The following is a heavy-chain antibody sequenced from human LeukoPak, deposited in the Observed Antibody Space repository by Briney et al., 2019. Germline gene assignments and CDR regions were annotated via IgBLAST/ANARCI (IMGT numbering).Heavy chain of an antibody. CDR2: ISSSSSYV. CDR3: AREEHSSGWYVFPMDY. Sequence: GGSLRLSCAASGFTFSSYSMNWVRQAPGKGLEWVSSISSSSSYVYYADSVKGRFTISRDNAMNSLYLQMNSLRAEDTAVYYCAREEHSSGWYVFPMDYWGQGTLVTVSS. D-gene: IGHD6-19*01. V-gene: IGHV3-21*01. J-gene: IGHJ4*02. CDR1: GFTFSSYS.